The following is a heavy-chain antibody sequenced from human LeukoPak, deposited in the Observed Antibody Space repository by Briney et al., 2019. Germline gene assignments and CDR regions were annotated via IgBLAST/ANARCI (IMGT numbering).Heavy chain of an antibody. V-gene: IGHV1-18*01. D-gene: IGHD7-27*01. Sequence: ASVKVSCKASGYIFRNFGVGWVRQAPGQGLEWMGWISAYNGNTNFAQEFQGRVTLTTDTSTSTAYMELRSLRSDDTAVYYCARSGDGNWFDPWGQGTLVTVSS. J-gene: IGHJ5*02. CDR1: GYIFRNFG. CDR2: ISAYNGNT. CDR3: ARSGDGNWFDP.